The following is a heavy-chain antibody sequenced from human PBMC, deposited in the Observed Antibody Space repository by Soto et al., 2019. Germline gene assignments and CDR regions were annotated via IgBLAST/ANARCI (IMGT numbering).Heavy chain of an antibody. J-gene: IGHJ4*02. CDR2: IYYSGNT. CDR1: GGSISSGDYY. CDR3: ARTPPLGYFDY. V-gene: IGHV4-30-4*08. Sequence: PSETLSLTCTVSGGSISSGDYYWSWIRQPPGEGLEWIGYIYYSGNTYYNPSLKSRVTISVDTSKNQFSLKLSSVTAADTAVYYCARTPPLGYFDYWGQGTLVTVS.